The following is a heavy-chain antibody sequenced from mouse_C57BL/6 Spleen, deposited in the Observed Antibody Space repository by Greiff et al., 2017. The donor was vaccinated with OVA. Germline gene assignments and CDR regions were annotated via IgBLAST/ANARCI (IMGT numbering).Heavy chain of an antibody. CDR1: GFSLTSYG. J-gene: IGHJ4*01. D-gene: IGHD2-3*01. V-gene: IGHV2-5*01. CDR2: IWRGGST. CDR3: AKNQGFPDGYYAMDY. Sequence: QVQLKESGPGLVQPSQSLSITCTVSGFSLTSYGVHWVRQSPGKGLEWLGVIWRGGSTDYNAAFMSRLSITKDNSKSQVFFKMNSLQADDTAIYYCAKNQGFPDGYYAMDYWGQGTSVTVSS.